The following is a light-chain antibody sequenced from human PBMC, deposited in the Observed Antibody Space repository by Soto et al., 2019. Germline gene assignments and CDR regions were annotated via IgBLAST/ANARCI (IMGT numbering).Light chain of an antibody. CDR3: GSYTTSRSVV. V-gene: IGLV2-14*01. CDR1: SSDVGAYNY. CDR2: DVS. Sequence: QSALTQPASVSGSPGQSIAISCTGTSSDVGAYNYVSWYQQHPCKAPKLVIYDVSNRPSGVSNRFSGSKSGNTASLTISGLQAEDEADYYCGSYTTSRSVVFGGGTKLTVL. J-gene: IGLJ2*01.